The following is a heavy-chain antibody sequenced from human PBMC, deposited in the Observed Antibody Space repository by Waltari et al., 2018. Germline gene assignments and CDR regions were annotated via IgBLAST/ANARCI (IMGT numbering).Heavy chain of an antibody. CDR3: ARHRSSSWYLRWFDP. V-gene: IGHV4-59*08. CDR1: GGSISSYY. CDR2: IYYSGST. Sequence: QVQLQESGPGLVKPSETLSLTCTVSGGSISSYYWSWIRQPPGKGLEWIGYIYYSGSTNYNPSLKGRVTISVDTSKNQFSLKLSSMTAADTAVYYCARHRSSSWYLRWFDPWGQGTLVTVSS. D-gene: IGHD6-13*01. J-gene: IGHJ5*02.